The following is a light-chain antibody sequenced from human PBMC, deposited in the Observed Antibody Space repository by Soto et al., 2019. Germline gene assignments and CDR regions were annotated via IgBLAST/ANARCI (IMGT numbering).Light chain of an antibody. Sequence: DIQMTQSPSPLSASVGDRVDITFRTSQSVSSYLNWYQAKPAKAPKLLIYEASSLESGVPSRFSGSGSAAELAGAVTSLQPENCSTYYCQESYSSPHFAVGPGT. CDR2: EAS. CDR3: QESYSSPHFA. CDR1: QSVSSY. V-gene: IGKV1-39*01. J-gene: IGKJ3*01.